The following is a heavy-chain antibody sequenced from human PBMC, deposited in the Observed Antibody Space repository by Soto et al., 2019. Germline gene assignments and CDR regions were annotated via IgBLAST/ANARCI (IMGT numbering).Heavy chain of an antibody. V-gene: IGHV1-69*01. Sequence: QVQLVQSGAEVKKPGSSVKVSCKASGGTFSSYAISWVRQAPGQGLEWMGGIIPIIGTANYAQKFQGRVTITADETTSTAYMELSSLRSEDTAVYYCARASEDYVWGSYRYTPGYWGQGTLVTVSS. CDR1: GGTFSSYA. J-gene: IGHJ4*02. D-gene: IGHD3-16*02. CDR2: IIPIIGTA. CDR3: ARASEDYVWGSYRYTPGY.